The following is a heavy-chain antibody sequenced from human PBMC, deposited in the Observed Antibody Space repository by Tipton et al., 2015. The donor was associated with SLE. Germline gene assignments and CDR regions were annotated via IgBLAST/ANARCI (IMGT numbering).Heavy chain of an antibody. CDR2: IRGDGSAT. CDR1: GFTFSSYA. Sequence: SLRLSCAASGFTFSSYAMSWVRQAPGKGLEWVSAIRGDGSATFYADSVKGRFTISRDNSKDTLYLHMASLTADDTAIYFCARGSRWGQGTLVTVSS. J-gene: IGHJ4*02. CDR3: ARGSR. V-gene: IGHV3-23*01.